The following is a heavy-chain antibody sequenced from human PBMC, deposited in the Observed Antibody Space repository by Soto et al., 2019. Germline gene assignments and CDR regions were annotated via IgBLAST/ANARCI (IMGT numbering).Heavy chain of an antibody. J-gene: IGHJ4*02. Sequence: SETLCLTCTVSAGSITTSDWSWIRQPLGKGREWIGYISYRGSTNYDPSLKSRLTISIDTSKSQISLQLTSMSTADTAVYYCAGYGIRGRDDNNGLDRWGQGTLVTVSS. CDR2: ISYRGST. V-gene: IGHV4-59*12. CDR1: AGSITTSD. D-gene: IGHD2-21*01. CDR3: AGYGIRGRDDNNGLDR.